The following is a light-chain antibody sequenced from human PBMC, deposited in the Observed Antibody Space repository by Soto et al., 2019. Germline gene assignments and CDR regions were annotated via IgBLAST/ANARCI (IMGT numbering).Light chain of an antibody. J-gene: IGKJ1*01. Sequence: DIQMTQSPSSLSASVGDRVTITCRASQGISNYLAWYQQKPGKVPKLLIYAASTLQSGVPSRFSGSGSGTDFTLTTSSLQPEHVATYYCKKYNSAPQTFGQRTKVEIK. CDR1: QGISNY. V-gene: IGKV1-27*01. CDR2: AAS. CDR3: KKYNSAPQT.